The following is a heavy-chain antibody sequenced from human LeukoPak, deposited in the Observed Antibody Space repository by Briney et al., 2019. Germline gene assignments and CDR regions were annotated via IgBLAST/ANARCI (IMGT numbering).Heavy chain of an antibody. CDR1: GDSISSSSSY. V-gene: IGHV4-39*07. D-gene: IGHD3-10*01. Sequence: SETLSLTCAVSGDSISSSSSYWGWIRQPPGEGLGLIGSIYYSGSTYHNTSLKSRVTISVDTSKNQFSLKLSSVTAADTAVYYCARVKGGFGESGDYYMTSGAKGPRSPSP. J-gene: IGHJ6*03. CDR2: IYYSGST. CDR3: ARVKGGFGESGDYYMTS.